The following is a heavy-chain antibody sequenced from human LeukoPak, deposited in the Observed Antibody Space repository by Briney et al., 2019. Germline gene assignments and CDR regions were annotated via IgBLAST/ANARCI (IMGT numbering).Heavy chain of an antibody. CDR3: ARDKGSGAYYYYGMDV. CDR1: GGAFSSYA. D-gene: IGHD2-15*01. J-gene: IGHJ6*02. V-gene: IGHV1-69*04. Sequence: SVKVSCKASGGAFSSYAISWVRQAPGQGLQWMGRIIPILGIANYAQKFQGRVTITADKSTSTAYMELSSLRSEDTAVYYCARDKGSGAYYYYGMDVWGQGTTVTVSS. CDR2: IIPILGIA.